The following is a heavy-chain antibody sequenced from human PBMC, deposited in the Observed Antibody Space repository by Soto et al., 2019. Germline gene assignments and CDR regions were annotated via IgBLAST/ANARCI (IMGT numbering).Heavy chain of an antibody. J-gene: IGHJ4*02. Sequence: ETLCLTCAVYGGSFSGYYWSWIRQPPGKGLEWIGEINHSGSTNYNPSLKSRVTISVDTSKNQFSLKLSSVTAADTAVYYCARGRRTGTTFPFDYWGQGTLVTVSS. CDR2: INHSGST. V-gene: IGHV4-34*01. CDR1: GGSFSGYY. CDR3: ARGRRTGTTFPFDY. D-gene: IGHD1-1*01.